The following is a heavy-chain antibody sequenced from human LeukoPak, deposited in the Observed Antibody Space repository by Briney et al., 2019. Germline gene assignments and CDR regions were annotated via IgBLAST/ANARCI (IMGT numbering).Heavy chain of an antibody. CDR2: INHSGST. CDR1: GGSFSGYY. Sequence: SETLSLTCAVYGGSFSGYYWSWIRQPPGKGLEWIGEINHSGSTNYNPSLKSRVTISVDTSKNQFSLKLSSVTAADTAVYYCARGRYYGSGSSYAYYYYYGMDVWGQGTTVTVSS. V-gene: IGHV4-34*01. CDR3: ARGRYYGSGSSYAYYYYYGMDV. J-gene: IGHJ6*02. D-gene: IGHD3-10*01.